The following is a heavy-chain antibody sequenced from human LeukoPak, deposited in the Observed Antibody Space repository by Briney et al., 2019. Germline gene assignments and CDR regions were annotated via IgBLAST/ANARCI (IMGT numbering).Heavy chain of an antibody. CDR3: ARASLLPSAMGYYDMDV. D-gene: IGHD2-2*01. CDR1: GGSISSGSYY. V-gene: IGHV4-61*02. CDR2: IYTSGST. J-gene: IGHJ6*03. Sequence: SETLSLTCTVSGGSISSGSYYWSWIRQPAGKGLEWIGRIYTSGSTNHNPSLRSRVTISVDTSKNQFSLKLSSVTAADTALYYCARASLLPSAMGYYDMDVWGKGNTVTVTS.